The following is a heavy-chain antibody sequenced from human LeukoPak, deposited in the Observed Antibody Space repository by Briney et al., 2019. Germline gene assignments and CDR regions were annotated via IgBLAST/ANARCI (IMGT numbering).Heavy chain of an antibody. V-gene: IGHV4-61*02. CDR3: ARPLTTSRFFGAFDI. Sequence: SQTLSLTCTVSGGSISSGSYYWSWIRQPAGKGLEWIGRIYTSGSTNYNPSLKSRVTISVDTSKNQFSLKLSSVTAADTAVYYCARPLTTSRFFGAFDIWGQGTMVTVSS. J-gene: IGHJ3*02. D-gene: IGHD4-11*01. CDR2: IYTSGST. CDR1: GGSISSGSYY.